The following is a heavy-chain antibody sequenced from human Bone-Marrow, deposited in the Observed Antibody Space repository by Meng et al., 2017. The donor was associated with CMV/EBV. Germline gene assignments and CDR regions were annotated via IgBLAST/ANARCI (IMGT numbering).Heavy chain of an antibody. CDR1: GYTFTSYG. D-gene: IGHD3-10*01. Sequence: ASVKVSCKASGYTFTSYGISWVRQAPGQGLEWMGWISAYNGNTNYAQKLQGRVTMTTDTSTSTAYMELRSLRSDDTAVYYCARDSPPLLLWFGVYYYYGMDVWGQGTTVTVSS. CDR2: ISAYNGNT. J-gene: IGHJ6*02. V-gene: IGHV1-18*01. CDR3: ARDSPPLLLWFGVYYYYGMDV.